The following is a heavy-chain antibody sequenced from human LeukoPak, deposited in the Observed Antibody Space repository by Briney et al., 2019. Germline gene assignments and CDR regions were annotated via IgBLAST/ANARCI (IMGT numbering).Heavy chain of an antibody. J-gene: IGHJ3*02. CDR2: SSGDEDSI. CDR3: ARDRRGSSWYVHDAFDI. CDR1: GLTFKNFA. V-gene: IGHV3-23*01. Sequence: GGSLRLSCAASGLTFKNFAMSWVRQAPGKGLEWLAVSSGDEDSIHYADSVRGHFVISTDNSENTSYLHMHSLRAEDTAVYYCARDRRGSSWYVHDAFDIWGQGTMVTVSS. D-gene: IGHD6-13*01.